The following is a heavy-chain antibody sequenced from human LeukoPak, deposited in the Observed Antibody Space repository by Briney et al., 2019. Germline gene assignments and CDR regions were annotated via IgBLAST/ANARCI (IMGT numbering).Heavy chain of an antibody. CDR3: ARFHSGPSGWYVLWYFDL. V-gene: IGHV4-4*09. J-gene: IGHJ2*01. CDR2: IYSSENT. Sequence: SETLSLTCTVSGDSISSYYWSWIRQPPGKGLEWIGYIYSSENTKYNSSLESRVTMSVDTSKNQFFLKLNSVTAADTAVYYCARFHSGPSGWYVLWYFDLWGRGTLVTVSS. D-gene: IGHD6-19*01. CDR1: GDSISSYY.